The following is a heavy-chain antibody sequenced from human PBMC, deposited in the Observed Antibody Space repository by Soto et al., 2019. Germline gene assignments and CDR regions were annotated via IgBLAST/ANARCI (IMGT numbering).Heavy chain of an antibody. CDR1: GFTFSSYA. V-gene: IGHV3-30-3*01. D-gene: IGHD1-26*01. CDR3: ARDLAKVGATEDRTRYGYYYYYYGMDV. J-gene: IGHJ6*02. CDR2: ISYDGSNK. Sequence: QVQLVESGGGVVQPGRSLRLSCAASGFTFSSYAMHWVRQAPGKGLEWVAVISYDGSNKYYADSVKGRFTISRDNSKNTLYLQMNSLRAEDTAVYYCARDLAKVGATEDRTRYGYYYYYYGMDVWGQGTTVTVS.